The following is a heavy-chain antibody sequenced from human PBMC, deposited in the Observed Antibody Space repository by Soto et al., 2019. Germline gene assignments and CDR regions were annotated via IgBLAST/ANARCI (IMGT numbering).Heavy chain of an antibody. CDR3: AKEQGSSGWQYDYYYYGMDV. CDR2: ISYDGSKK. Sequence: QEHLVESGGGVVQPGRSLRLSCAASGFTSSSYGMHWVRQAPGKGLEWVAVISYDGSKKDYVDSVKGRFTISRDNSKNTLYLQMNSLRAEDTAVYYCAKEQGSSGWQYDYYYYGMDVWGQGTTVTVSS. V-gene: IGHV3-30*18. D-gene: IGHD6-19*01. J-gene: IGHJ6*02. CDR1: GFTSSSYG.